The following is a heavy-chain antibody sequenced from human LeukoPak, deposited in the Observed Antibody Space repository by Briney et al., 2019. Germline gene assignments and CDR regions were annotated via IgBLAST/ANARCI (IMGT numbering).Heavy chain of an antibody. CDR1: GFTFSSYA. CDR3: AKDRLKYTYGRTNWFDP. J-gene: IGHJ5*02. D-gene: IGHD5-18*01. Sequence: HPGGTLRLSCAASGFTFSSYAMHWVRQAPGKGLEWVAVISYGGNNKYYADSVKGRFTMSRDNSQNTLYLQMSSLRAEDTAVYYCAKDRLKYTYGRTNWFDPWGQGTLVTVSS. CDR2: ISYGGNNK. V-gene: IGHV3-30*04.